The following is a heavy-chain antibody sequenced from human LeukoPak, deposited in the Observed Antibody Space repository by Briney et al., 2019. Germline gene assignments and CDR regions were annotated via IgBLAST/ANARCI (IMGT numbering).Heavy chain of an antibody. D-gene: IGHD5-18*01. V-gene: IGHV4-38-2*02. CDR1: GYSISSGYY. CDR3: AGGYSYGSTYYYMDV. J-gene: IGHJ6*03. CDR2: IYHSGST. Sequence: SETLSLTCTVSGYSISSGYYWGWIRQPPGKGLEWIGSIYHSGSTYYNPSLKSRVTISVDTSKSQFSLKLSSVTAADTAVYYCAGGYSYGSTYYYMDVWGKGTTVTISS.